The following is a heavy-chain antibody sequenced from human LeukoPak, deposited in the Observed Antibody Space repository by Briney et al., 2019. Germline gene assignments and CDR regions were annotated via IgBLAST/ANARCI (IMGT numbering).Heavy chain of an antibody. J-gene: IGHJ6*03. D-gene: IGHD5-18*01. V-gene: IGHV4-61*02. CDR1: GRSHSSGSNY. CDR3: ARGTAMALPSLYYYYYMDV. CDR2: IYTSGST. Sequence: PSETLSLTCTVSGRSHSSGSNYWSWIRQPAGKGLEWIGRIYTSGSTNYNPSLKSRVTISVDTSQNQFSLKLSSVTAADTAVYYCARGTAMALPSLYYYYYMDVWGKGTTVTVSS.